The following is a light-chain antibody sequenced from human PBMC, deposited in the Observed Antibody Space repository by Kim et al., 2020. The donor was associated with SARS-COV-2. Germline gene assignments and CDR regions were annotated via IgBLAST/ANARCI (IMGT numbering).Light chain of an antibody. CDR3: QTWGTGSRGV. Sequence: SVKLPCTLGSAHSSYAIAWHQQQPEKGPRYLMKLNSDGSHSKGDGIPDRFSGSSSGAERYLTISSLQSEDEADYYCQTWGTGSRGVFGGGTQLTVL. CDR1: SAHSSYA. CDR2: LNSDGSH. V-gene: IGLV4-69*01. J-gene: IGLJ2*01.